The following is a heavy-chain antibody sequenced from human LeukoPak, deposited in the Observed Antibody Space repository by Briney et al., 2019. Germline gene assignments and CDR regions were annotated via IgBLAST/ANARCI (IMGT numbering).Heavy chain of an antibody. CDR3: ASSVYSYNSGWYPLS. CDR1: GFTVSNYY. Sequence: GSPRLSCAASGFTVSNYYMSWVRQAPGKGLEWVSVIYSGGSTYYADSVKGRFTISRDSSKNTLYLQVNSLRAEDTAVYYCASSVYSYNSGWYPLSWGQGTLVTVSS. D-gene: IGHD6-19*01. J-gene: IGHJ5*02. V-gene: IGHV3-53*01. CDR2: IYSGGST.